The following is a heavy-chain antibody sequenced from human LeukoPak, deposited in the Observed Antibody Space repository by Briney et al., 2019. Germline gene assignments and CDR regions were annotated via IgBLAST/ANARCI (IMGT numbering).Heavy chain of an antibody. J-gene: IGHJ6*02. CDR3: ARHGALDHYDSSGYCRHFLLPKAIKPLPYYYYGMDV. Sequence: GEALKISCKGSGYSFTSYWIGWVRQMPGKGLEWMGIIYPGESDTRYSPPFQGQVNIPADQSLRHAYLQWSSLKASDTAMYYCARHGALDHYDSSGYCRHFLLPKAIKPLPYYYYGMDVWGQGTTVTVSS. V-gene: IGHV5-51*01. CDR2: IYPGESDT. D-gene: IGHD3-22*01. CDR1: GYSFTSYW.